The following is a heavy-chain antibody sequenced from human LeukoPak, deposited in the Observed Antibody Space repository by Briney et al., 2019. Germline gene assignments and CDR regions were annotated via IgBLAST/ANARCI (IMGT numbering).Heavy chain of an antibody. CDR2: ISGDGGNT. Sequence: PGGSLRLSCAASGFTFSSYWMHWVRQAPGKGLEWVSLISGDGGNTYYPDSVKGRFTISRDNSKNTVYLQMNSLRAEDTALYYCAPDLRGSASSLDDWGQGTLVTVSS. J-gene: IGHJ4*02. V-gene: IGHV3-23*01. CDR1: GFTFSSYW. CDR3: APDLRGSASSLDD. D-gene: IGHD6-25*01.